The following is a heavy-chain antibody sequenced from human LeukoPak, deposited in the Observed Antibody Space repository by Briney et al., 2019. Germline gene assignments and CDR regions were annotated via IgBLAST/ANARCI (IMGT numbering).Heavy chain of an antibody. CDR2: INIDERIT. CDR3: FREGGD. Sequence: GGSLRLSCAVSGFTFSSYWMHWVRQAPGKGLVWVSYINIDERITGYADSVKGRFTISRDNGKNTLYLQMNSLRVEDTAIYYCFREGGDWGQGTLVTVSS. J-gene: IGHJ4*02. CDR1: GFTFSSYW. D-gene: IGHD3-10*01. V-gene: IGHV3-74*01.